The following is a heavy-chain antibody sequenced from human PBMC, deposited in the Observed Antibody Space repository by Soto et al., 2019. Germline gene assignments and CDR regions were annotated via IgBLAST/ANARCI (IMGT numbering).Heavy chain of an antibody. CDR3: ARDPDNSGWYRFDY. Sequence: QVQLVESGGGVVQPGRSLRLSCVVSGFTFSNHAMHWVRQAPGKGLEWVAIIADDRNKKYYADAVKGRFTISRDNSKNTLYLQMTSLRVEDTAVYYCARDPDNSGWYRFDYWGQGTLVIVSS. J-gene: IGHJ4*02. CDR2: IADDRNKK. V-gene: IGHV3-30-3*01. D-gene: IGHD6-19*01. CDR1: GFTFSNHA.